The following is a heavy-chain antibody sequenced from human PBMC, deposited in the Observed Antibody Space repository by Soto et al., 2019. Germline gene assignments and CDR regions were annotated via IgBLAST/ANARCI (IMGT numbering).Heavy chain of an antibody. CDR1: RYTFTGYY. V-gene: IGHV1-2*02. Sequence: ASVKVSCKASRYTFTGYYMHWVRQAPGQGLEWMGWINPNSGGTNYAQKFQGRVTMTRDTSISTAYMELSRLRSDDTAVYYCARDGRYYYDSSGYYNYWGQGTLVTVSS. CDR3: ARDGRYYYDSSGYYNY. J-gene: IGHJ4*02. D-gene: IGHD3-22*01. CDR2: INPNSGGT.